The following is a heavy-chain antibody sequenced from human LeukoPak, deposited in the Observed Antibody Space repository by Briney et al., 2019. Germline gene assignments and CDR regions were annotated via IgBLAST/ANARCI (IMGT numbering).Heavy chain of an antibody. V-gene: IGHV1-18*01. Sequence: ASVKVSCKASGYTFTSYGISWVRQAPGQGLEWMGWISAYNGNTNYAQKLQGRVTMTTDTSTSTAYMELRSLRSDDTAVYYCARLNGSSRKYYYYYGMDVWGQGTTVTVSS. CDR3: ARLNGSSRKYYYYYGMDV. J-gene: IGHJ6*02. CDR2: ISAYNGNT. D-gene: IGHD6-13*01. CDR1: GYTFTSYG.